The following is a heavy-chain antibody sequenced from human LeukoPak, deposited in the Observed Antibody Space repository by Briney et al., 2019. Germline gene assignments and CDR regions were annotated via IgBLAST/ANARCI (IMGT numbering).Heavy chain of an antibody. J-gene: IGHJ4*02. D-gene: IGHD3-22*01. CDR1: GYTFNSYG. V-gene: IGHV1-18*01. CDR3: ARDGLGHYYDSSGYYSY. CDR2: INTYNGNT. Sequence: ASVKVSCKASGYTFNSYGITWVRQAPGQGLEWMVWINTYNGNTNYAQKVQGRVTMTTDTSTSTAYMELRSLRSDDTAVYYCARDGLGHYYDSSGYYSYWGQGTLVTVSS.